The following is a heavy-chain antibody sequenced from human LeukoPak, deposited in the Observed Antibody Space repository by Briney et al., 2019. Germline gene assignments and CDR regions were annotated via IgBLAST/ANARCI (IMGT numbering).Heavy chain of an antibody. CDR3: ARGGYPGGFDY. CDR2: ITQDGSEK. D-gene: IGHD5-12*01. V-gene: IGHV3-7*05. CDR1: GFTLSSYW. J-gene: IGHJ4*02. Sequence: GGSLRLSCAASGFTLSSYWMTWVRQAPGKGLEWVAHITQDGSEKSYVDSVKGRITISRDDAKNSLYPQMNSLRAEDTAVYYCARGGYPGGFDYWGQGTLVTVSS.